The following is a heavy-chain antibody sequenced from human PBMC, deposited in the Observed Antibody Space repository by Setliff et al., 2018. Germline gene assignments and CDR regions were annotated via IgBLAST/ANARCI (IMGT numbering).Heavy chain of an antibody. CDR2: IHYLGTT. CDR3: ARTGTYRYFDH. J-gene: IGHJ4*02. CDR1: GASISSGTYY. D-gene: IGHD1-1*01. V-gene: IGHV4-39*01. Sequence: SETLSLTCTVSGASISSGTYYWGWIRQPPGKGLEWIGRIHYLGTTYSNASLASRLTMSVDTSKNQFSLRLTSATAADTAVYYCARTGTYRYFDHWGQGTLVTVSS.